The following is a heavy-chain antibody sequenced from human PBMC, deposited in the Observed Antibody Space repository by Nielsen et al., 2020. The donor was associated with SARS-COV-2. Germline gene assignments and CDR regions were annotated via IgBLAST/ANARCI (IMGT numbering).Heavy chain of an antibody. D-gene: IGHD3-10*01. Sequence: GESLKISCAASGFSFRNFGMYWVRQAPGKGLEWVAFVSHDGIVEKYADSVKGRFTISRDNAKNSLYLQMNSLRAEDTALYYCSSGSYYNLWGQGTLVTVSS. CDR2: VSHDGIVE. CDR1: GFSFRNFG. J-gene: IGHJ4*02. CDR3: SSGSYYNL. V-gene: IGHV3-30*02.